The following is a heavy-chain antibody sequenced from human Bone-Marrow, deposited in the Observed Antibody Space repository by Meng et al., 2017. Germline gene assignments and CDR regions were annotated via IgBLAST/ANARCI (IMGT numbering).Heavy chain of an antibody. CDR2: IYYSGST. V-gene: IGHV4-31*03. CDR1: SGSISSGNHY. D-gene: IGHD4-17*01. CDR3: ASLYGDSSVWYLDL. J-gene: IGHJ2*01. Sequence: QVQPKESGPGLVKPSQTLSLTRTAPSGSISSGNHYWSWIRQHPGKGLEYIGYIYYSGSTYYNPSLKSRVIISVDTSKNQFSLRLNSVTAADTAVYYCASLYGDSSVWYLDLWGRGTLVTVSS.